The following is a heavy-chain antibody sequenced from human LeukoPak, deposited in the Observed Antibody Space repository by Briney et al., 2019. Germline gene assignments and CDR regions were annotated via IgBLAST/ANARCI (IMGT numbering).Heavy chain of an antibody. CDR2: IYYTGST. J-gene: IGHJ5*02. V-gene: IGHV4-59*01. CDR3: ANSSRPHWFDP. CDR1: GGSINSYY. Sequence: SETLSLTCTVSGGSINSYYWSWIRQPPGKGLEWIGYIYYTGSTHYNPSLKSRVTISIDTSKNQFSLNLTSVTAADTAVYYCANSSRPHWFDPWGQGTLVTVSS. D-gene: IGHD6-13*01.